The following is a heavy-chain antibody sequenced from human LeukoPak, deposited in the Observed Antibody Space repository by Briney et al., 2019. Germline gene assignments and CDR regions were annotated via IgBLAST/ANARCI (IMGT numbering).Heavy chain of an antibody. CDR3: AKDAPNFIRPYYFDY. V-gene: IGHV3-23*01. CDR1: GFTFSSYA. J-gene: IGHJ4*02. D-gene: IGHD1-1*01. Sequence: GGSLRLSCAASGFTFSSYAMSWVRQAPGKGLEWVSAISGSGGSTYYADSVKGRFTISRDSSKNTLYLQMNSLRAEDTAVCYCAKDAPNFIRPYYFDYWGQGTLVTVSS. CDR2: ISGSGGST.